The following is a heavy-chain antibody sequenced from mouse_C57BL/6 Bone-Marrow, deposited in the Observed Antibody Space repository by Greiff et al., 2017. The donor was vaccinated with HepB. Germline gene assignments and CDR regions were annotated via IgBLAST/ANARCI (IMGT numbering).Heavy chain of an antibody. Sequence: EVQLVESGPELVKPGASVKIPCKASGYTFTDYNMDWVKQSHGKSLEWIGDINPNNGGTIYNQKFKGKATLTVDKSSSTAYMELRSLTSEDTAVYYCARSSYYYGSLYYFDYWGQGTTLTVSS. CDR3: ARSSYYYGSLYYFDY. J-gene: IGHJ2*01. CDR2: INPNNGGT. V-gene: IGHV1-18*01. CDR1: GYTFTDYN. D-gene: IGHD1-1*01.